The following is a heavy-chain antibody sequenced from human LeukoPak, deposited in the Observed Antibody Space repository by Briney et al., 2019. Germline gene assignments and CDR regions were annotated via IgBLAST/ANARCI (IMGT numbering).Heavy chain of an antibody. CDR2: IFPGDSET. D-gene: IGHD1/OR15-1a*01. CDR1: GYSFTTHW. V-gene: IGHV5-51*01. J-gene: IGHJ4*02. CDR3: ATSESQTRFDY. Sequence: GESLKISCKGSGYSFTTHWIGWVRQLPGKGLEWMGLIFPGDSETIYSPSFQGQVTLSADKSINTAYLQWSSLKASDTAMYYCATSESQTRFDYWGQGTLVTVSS.